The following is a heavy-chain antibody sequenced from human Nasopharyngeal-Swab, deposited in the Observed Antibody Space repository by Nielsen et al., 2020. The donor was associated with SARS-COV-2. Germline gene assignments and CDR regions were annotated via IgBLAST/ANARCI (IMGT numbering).Heavy chain of an antibody. D-gene: IGHD5-24*01. J-gene: IGHJ4*02. V-gene: IGHV3-11*03. CDR2: ISSGSSYT. CDR1: GFTFSDYY. CDR3: AGGDGFPEGDY. Sequence: GGSLRLSCAASGFTFSDYYMSWIRQAPGKGLEWVSYISSGSSYTNYADSVKGRFTISRDNAKNSLYLQMNSLRAEDTAVYYCAGGDGFPEGDYWGQGTLVTVSS.